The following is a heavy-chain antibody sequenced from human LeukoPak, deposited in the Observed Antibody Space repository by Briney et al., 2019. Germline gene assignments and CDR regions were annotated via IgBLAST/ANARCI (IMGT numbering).Heavy chain of an antibody. V-gene: IGHV3-23*01. Sequence: PGGSLRLSCATSGFPLSDFSMSWVRQAPGKGLEWISTTNSGGTSTYYAESVEGRFTISRDNSKNTLYLQMSSLRVEDTAVYYCAKQSYARSLGEGGPGTLVSVSS. J-gene: IGHJ4*02. D-gene: IGHD2-8*01. CDR3: AKQSYARSLGE. CDR1: GFPLSDFS. CDR2: TNSGGTST.